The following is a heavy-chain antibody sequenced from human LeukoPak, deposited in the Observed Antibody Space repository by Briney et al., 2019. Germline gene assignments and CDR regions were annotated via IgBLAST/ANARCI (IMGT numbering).Heavy chain of an antibody. CDR1: GFTFSSYS. CDR3: ARDRGGVIAPYYFDY. J-gene: IGHJ4*02. V-gene: IGHV3-21*01. Sequence: GGSLRLSCAASGFTFSSYSMNWVRQAPGKGLEWVSSISSSSSYIYYADSVKGRFTISRDNAKNSLYLQMNSLRAEDTAVYYCARDRGGVIAPYYFDYWGQGILVTVSS. CDR2: ISSSSSYI. D-gene: IGHD3-16*02.